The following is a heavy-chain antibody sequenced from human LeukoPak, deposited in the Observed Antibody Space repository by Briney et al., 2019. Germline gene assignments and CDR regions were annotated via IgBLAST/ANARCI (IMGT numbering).Heavy chain of an antibody. V-gene: IGHV5-51*01. D-gene: IGHD3-22*01. CDR1: GYSFSNYW. CDR3: ASASYDGSGYHSLYYFDY. CDR2: IYPGDSNT. Sequence: GESLKISCKGSGYSFSNYWIGWVRQMPGKGLEWMGIIYPGDSNTRYSPSFQGQVTISADRSITTAYLQWSSLRASDTAMYYCASASYDGSGYHSLYYFDYWGQGTLVTVSS. J-gene: IGHJ4*02.